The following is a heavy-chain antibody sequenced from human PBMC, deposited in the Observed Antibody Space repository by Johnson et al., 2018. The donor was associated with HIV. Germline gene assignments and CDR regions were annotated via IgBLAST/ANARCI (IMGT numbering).Heavy chain of an antibody. D-gene: IGHD6-13*01. Sequence: VQLVESGGGVVQPGGSLRLSCAASGFTFSSSWMHWVCQAPEKGLEWVADIKQDGSEKYYVDSVKGRFTISRDNAKNSLYLQMNSLRAEDTALYYCAKDFGGSSWYESGAFDIWGQGTMVTVSS. V-gene: IGHV3-7*03. CDR1: GFTFSSSW. J-gene: IGHJ3*02. CDR3: AKDFGGSSWYESGAFDI. CDR2: IKQDGSEK.